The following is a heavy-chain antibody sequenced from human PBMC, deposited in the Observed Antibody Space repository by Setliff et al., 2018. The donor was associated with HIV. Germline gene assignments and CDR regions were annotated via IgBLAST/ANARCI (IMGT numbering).Heavy chain of an antibody. CDR3: ARGSLATIKYYYYGMDV. Sequence: GASVKVSCKASGYTFTSYYMHWVRQAPGQGLEWMGIINPSGGSTSYAQKFQGRVTMTRDTSTSTAYMELSSLRSEDTAVYYCARGSLATIKYYYYGMDVWGQGTTVTVSS. J-gene: IGHJ6*02. CDR1: GYTFTSYY. V-gene: IGHV1-46*01. CDR2: INPSGGST. D-gene: IGHD5-12*01.